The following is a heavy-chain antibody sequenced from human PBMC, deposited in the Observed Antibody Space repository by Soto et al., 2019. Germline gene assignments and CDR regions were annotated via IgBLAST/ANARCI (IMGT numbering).Heavy chain of an antibody. Sequence: QVQLQQWGAGLLKPSETLSLTCAVYGGSFSGYYWSWIRQPPGKGLEWIGEINHSGSTNYNPSLKSRVTISVDTSKNQFSLKLSSVTAADTAVYYCAREKIVGYCSGGSCYGALDSWGQGTLVTVSS. V-gene: IGHV4-34*01. D-gene: IGHD2-15*01. J-gene: IGHJ4*02. CDR2: INHSGST. CDR3: AREKIVGYCSGGSCYGALDS. CDR1: GGSFSGYY.